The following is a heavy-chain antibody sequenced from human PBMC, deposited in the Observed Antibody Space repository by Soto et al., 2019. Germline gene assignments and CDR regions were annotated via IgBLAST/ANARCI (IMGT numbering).Heavy chain of an antibody. V-gene: IGHV3-33*01. J-gene: IGHJ6*03. CDR3: AREAYCSGGSCYYYYYMDV. CDR1: GFTFSSYG. CDR2: IWYDGSNK. Sequence: GGSLRLSCAASGFTFSSYGMHWVRQAPGKGLEWVAVIWYDGSNKYYAESVKGRFTISRDNSKNTLYLQMNSLRAEDTAVYYFAREAYCSGGSCYYYYYMDVWGKGTTVTVSS. D-gene: IGHD2-15*01.